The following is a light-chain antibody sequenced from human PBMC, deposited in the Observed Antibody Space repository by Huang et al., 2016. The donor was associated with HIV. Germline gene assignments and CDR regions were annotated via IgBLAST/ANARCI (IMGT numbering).Light chain of an antibody. V-gene: IGKV3-15*01. CDR1: QSVNSY. CDR3: QQYNDWPPLT. J-gene: IGKJ4*01. CDR2: GAS. Sequence: EIEMTQSPVTLSVSPGQRATLSCRASQSVNSYLAWYQQKPGQAPRLLIYGASTRATVIPAKFNATGSGTEFSLSINNLQSDDFAVYYCQQYNDWPPLTFGGGTKVEI.